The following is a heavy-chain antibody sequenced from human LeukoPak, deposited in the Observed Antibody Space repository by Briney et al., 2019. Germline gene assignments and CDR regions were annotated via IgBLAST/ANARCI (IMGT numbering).Heavy chain of an antibody. J-gene: IGHJ4*02. CDR3: AKVRGPGEVSGWYYFDS. Sequence: GRSLRLSCGASGFTFSSYGMHRVRQAPGKGLEWEAFISYAGSNRYYVDSVKGRFTNSRDNSKNTLYLQMNSLRPEDTAVYYCAKVRGPGEVSGWYYFDSWGQGTLVTVSS. CDR2: ISYAGSNR. D-gene: IGHD6-19*01. CDR1: GFTFSSYG. V-gene: IGHV3-30*18.